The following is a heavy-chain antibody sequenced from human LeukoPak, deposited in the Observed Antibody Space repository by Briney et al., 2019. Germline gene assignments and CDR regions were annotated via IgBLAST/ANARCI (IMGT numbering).Heavy chain of an antibody. Sequence: ASVKISCKASGYTFTTFAIHWVRQAPGHRLEWMGWISVGNGNTKYSQKFQGRVTFTRDTSASTAYLQLSNLRSEDTAVYYCAKEGGGPLVTTNIIVLPDYWGQGTLVTVSS. CDR2: ISVGNGNT. CDR1: GYTFTTFA. J-gene: IGHJ4*02. CDR3: AKEGGGPLVTTNIIVLPDY. V-gene: IGHV1-3*01. D-gene: IGHD2/OR15-2a*01.